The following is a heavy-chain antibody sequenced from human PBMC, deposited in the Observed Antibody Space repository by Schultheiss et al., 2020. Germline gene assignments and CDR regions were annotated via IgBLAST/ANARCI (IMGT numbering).Heavy chain of an antibody. CDR2: ISSSGSTI. CDR1: GFTFSTYS. V-gene: IGHV3-48*01. D-gene: IGHD6-19*01. J-gene: IGHJ4*02. CDR3: AREQWLGFDY. Sequence: GGSLRLSCAASGFTFSTYSMNWVRQAPGMGLEWVSYISSSGSTIYYADSVKGRFTISRDNSKNTVYLQMSSLRAEDTAVYYCAREQWLGFDYWGQGTLVTGSS.